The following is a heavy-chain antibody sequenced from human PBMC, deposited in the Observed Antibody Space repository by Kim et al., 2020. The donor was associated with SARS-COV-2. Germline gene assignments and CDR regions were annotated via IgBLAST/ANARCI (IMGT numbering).Heavy chain of an antibody. CDR3: ASGGTTVTQGILDY. D-gene: IGHD4-17*01. V-gene: IGHV4-59*13. CDR1: GGSISSYY. CDR2: IYYSGST. J-gene: IGHJ4*02. Sequence: SETLSLTCTVSGGSISSYYWSWIRQPPGKGLEWIGYIYYSGSTNYNPSLKSRVTISVDTSKNQFSLKLSSVTAADTAVYYCASGGTTVTQGILDYWGQGTLVTVSS.